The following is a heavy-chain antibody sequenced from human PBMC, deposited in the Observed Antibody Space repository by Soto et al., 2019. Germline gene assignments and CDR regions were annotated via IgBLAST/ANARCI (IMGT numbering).Heavy chain of an antibody. V-gene: IGHV3-9*01. CDR3: AKDLHYDVWSGHYYYYYMDV. CDR2: ISWNSGSI. CDR1: GFTFDDYA. Sequence: EVQLVESGGGLVQPGRSLRLSCAASGFTFDDYAMHWVRQAPGKGLEWVSGISWNSGSIGYADSVKGRFTISRDNAKNSLYLQLNSVRAEDTALYYCAKDLHYDVWSGHYYYYYMDVWGKGTTVTVSS. J-gene: IGHJ6*03. D-gene: IGHD3-3*01.